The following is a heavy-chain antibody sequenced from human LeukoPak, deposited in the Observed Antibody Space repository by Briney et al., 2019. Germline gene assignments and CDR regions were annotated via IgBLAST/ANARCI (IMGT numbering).Heavy chain of an antibody. CDR1: GGSVSSGSYY. J-gene: IGHJ4*02. Sequence: SETLSLTCTVSGGSVSSGSYYWSWIRQPPGKGLEWIGYIYYSGSTNYNPSLKSRVTISVDTSKNQFSLKLSSVTAADMAVYYCARDHAYGGNAHTFDYWGQGTLVTVSS. D-gene: IGHD4-23*01. CDR2: IYYSGST. V-gene: IGHV4-61*01. CDR3: ARDHAYGGNAHTFDY.